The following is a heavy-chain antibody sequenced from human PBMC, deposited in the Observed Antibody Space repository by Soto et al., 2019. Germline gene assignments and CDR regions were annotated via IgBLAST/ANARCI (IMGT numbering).Heavy chain of an antibody. Sequence: GGSLRLSCAASGFTFSSYDMHWVRQATGKGLEWVSAIGTAGDTYYPGSVKGRFTISRENAKNSLYLQMNSLRAGDTAVYNCARGRYYYDSSGYYGGASRLFDYWGQGTLVTVSS. CDR3: ARGRYYYDSSGYYGGASRLFDY. V-gene: IGHV3-13*04. D-gene: IGHD3-22*01. CDR2: IGTAGDT. CDR1: GFTFSSYD. J-gene: IGHJ4*02.